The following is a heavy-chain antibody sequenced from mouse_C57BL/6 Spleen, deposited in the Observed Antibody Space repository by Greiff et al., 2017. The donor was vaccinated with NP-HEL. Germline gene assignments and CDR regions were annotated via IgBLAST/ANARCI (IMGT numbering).Heavy chain of an antibody. CDR1: GYTFTDYY. CDR3: ARSSYYYAMDY. J-gene: IGHJ4*01. Sequence: VQLQQSGPELVKPGASVKISCKASGYTFTDYYMNWVKQSHGKSLEWIGDINSNNGGTSYNQKFKGKATLTVDKSSSTAYMELRSLTSEDSAVYYCARSSYYYAMDYWGQGTSVTVSS. V-gene: IGHV1-26*01. CDR2: INSNNGGT. D-gene: IGHD3-1*01.